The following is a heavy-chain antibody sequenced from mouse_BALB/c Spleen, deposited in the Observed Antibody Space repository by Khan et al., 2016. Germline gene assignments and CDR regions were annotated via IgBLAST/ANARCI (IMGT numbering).Heavy chain of an antibody. V-gene: IGHV1-69*02. Sequence: VQLQQPGAELVRPGASVKLFCKASGYPFTSYCFTWVKQRPGQGLEWIGNIFSSDSYTNYNQKFRDKATLTVDQSSTTVHMQLSSPTSEDSAVYSGTGATTLMSNPFPDWGQGTLVTVSA. J-gene: IGHJ3*01. CDR1: GYPFTSYC. D-gene: IGHD2-13*01. CDR3: TGATTLMSNPFPD. CDR2: IFSSDSYT.